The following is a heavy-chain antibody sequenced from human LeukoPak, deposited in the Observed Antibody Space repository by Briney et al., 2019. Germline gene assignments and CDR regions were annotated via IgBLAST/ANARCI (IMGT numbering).Heavy chain of an antibody. V-gene: IGHV4-34*01. CDR1: GGSFSGYY. J-gene: IGHJ4*02. CDR2: INHSGST. Sequence: SETLSLTCAVYGGSFSGYYWSWIRQPPGKGLEWIGEINHSGSTNYNPSLKSRVTISVDTSKNQFSLKLSSVTAADTAVYYCARYMSGLGDFDYWGQGTLVTVSS. CDR3: ARYMSGLGDFDY. D-gene: IGHD2-21*01.